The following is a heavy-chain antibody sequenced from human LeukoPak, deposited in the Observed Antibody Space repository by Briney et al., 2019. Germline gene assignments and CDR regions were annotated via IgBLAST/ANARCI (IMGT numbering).Heavy chain of an antibody. D-gene: IGHD3-10*01. Sequence: SETLSLTCTVSGGSISSYYWSWIRQPPGKGLEWIGYIYYSGSTNYNPSLKSRVTTSADTSKTQFSLKLTSVTAADTALYYCARHYYGSGSYPDNWGQGTLVTVRS. CDR1: GGSISSYY. CDR3: ARHYYGSGSYPDN. CDR2: IYYSGST. J-gene: IGHJ4*02. V-gene: IGHV4-59*08.